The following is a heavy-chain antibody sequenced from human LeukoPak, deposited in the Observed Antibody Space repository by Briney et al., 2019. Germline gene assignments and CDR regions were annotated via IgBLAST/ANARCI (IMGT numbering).Heavy chain of an antibody. Sequence: GGSLRLSCAASGITFSSYSMNWVRQAPGKGLEWVSYISSSSSTIYYADSVKGRFTISRDNAKNSLYLQMNSLRAEDTAVYYCARVQGTIFGVVNLDYWGQGTLVTVSS. CDR1: GITFSSYS. CDR2: ISSSSSTI. CDR3: ARVQGTIFGVVNLDY. V-gene: IGHV3-48*01. D-gene: IGHD3-3*01. J-gene: IGHJ4*02.